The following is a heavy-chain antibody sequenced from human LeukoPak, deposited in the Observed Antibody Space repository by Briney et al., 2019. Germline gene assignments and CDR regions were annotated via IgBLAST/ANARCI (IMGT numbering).Heavy chain of an antibody. D-gene: IGHD2/OR15-2a*01. CDR3: ARDGGSDYFYYYTYGMDV. J-gene: IGHJ6*02. CDR2: ISISGSTT. V-gene: IGHV3-48*03. Sequence: GGSLRLSCAASGFTFSSYEMNWVRQAPGKGLEWVAFISISGSTTYYADSVEGRITIPRDNAKNSLYLQMNSLRVEDTAVYYCARDGGSDYFYYYTYGMDVWGQGTTVTVSS. CDR1: GFTFSSYE.